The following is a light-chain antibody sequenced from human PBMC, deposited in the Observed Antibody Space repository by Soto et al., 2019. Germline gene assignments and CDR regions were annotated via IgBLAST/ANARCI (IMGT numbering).Light chain of an antibody. CDR1: QSVSSN. V-gene: IGKV3-15*01. CDR3: QQYKNWPPLT. J-gene: IGKJ4*01. Sequence: EIVMPQSQATLPVSPGETATLSCRASQSVSSNLAWYQQKPGQAPSLLIYGASTRATDIPPRFSGSGSGTEFTLTITSLQSEGFAVYYCQQYKNWPPLTFGGGTKVDIK. CDR2: GAS.